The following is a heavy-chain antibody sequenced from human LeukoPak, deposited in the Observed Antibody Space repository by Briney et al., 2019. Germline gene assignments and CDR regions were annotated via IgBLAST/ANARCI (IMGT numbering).Heavy chain of an antibody. J-gene: IGHJ4*02. CDR2: ISSSSSYI. CDR1: GFTFSSYS. V-gene: IGHV3-21*01. Sequence: GVLRLSCAASGFTFSSYSMNWVRQAPGKGLEWVSSISSSSSYIYYADSVKGRFTISRDNAKNSLYLQMNSLRAEDTAVYYCARATWYQLLYFDYWGQGTLVTVSS. D-gene: IGHD2-2*01. CDR3: ARATWYQLLYFDY.